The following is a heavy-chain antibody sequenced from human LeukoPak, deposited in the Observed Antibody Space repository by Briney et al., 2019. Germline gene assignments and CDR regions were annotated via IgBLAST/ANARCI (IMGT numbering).Heavy chain of an antibody. CDR2: IYYSGST. CDR1: GGSVCSGSYY. CDR3: ARSDITGTTYYYYGMDV. Sequence: SETLSLTCTVSGGSVCSGSYYWSWIRQPPGKGLEWIGYIYYSGSTNYNPSLKSRVTISVDTSKNQFSLKLSSVTAADTAVYYCARSDITGTTYYYYGMDVWGQGTTVTVSS. J-gene: IGHJ6*02. D-gene: IGHD1-20*01. V-gene: IGHV4-61*01.